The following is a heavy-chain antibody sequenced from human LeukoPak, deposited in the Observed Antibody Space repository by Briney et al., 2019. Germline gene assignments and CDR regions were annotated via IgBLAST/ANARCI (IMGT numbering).Heavy chain of an antibody. CDR1: GYTFTSYG. D-gene: IGHD2-15*01. CDR3: ARRPLCSGGSCYSDY. CDR2: ISAYNGNT. Sequence: ASVQVSCKASGYTFTSYGISWVRQAPGQGLEWMGWISAYNGNTNYTQKLQGRVTMTTDTSTRTAYMELRSLRSDDTAVYYCARRPLCSGGSCYSDYWGQGTLVTVSS. V-gene: IGHV1-18*01. J-gene: IGHJ4*02.